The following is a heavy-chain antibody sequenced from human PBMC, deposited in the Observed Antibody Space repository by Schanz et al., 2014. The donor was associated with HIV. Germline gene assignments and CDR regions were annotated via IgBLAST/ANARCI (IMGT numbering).Heavy chain of an antibody. CDR3: ARDLNVGRHFDH. Sequence: EVQMLESGGGSVQPGGSLRLSCAASGFTFSNFAMSWVRQAPGKGLEWVSSISGSGVSTFYAGSVKGRFAISRDESTNTVSLQLDSLRVEDTAVYYCARDLNVGRHFDHWGQGTLVTVSS. J-gene: IGHJ4*02. D-gene: IGHD1-26*01. CDR2: ISGSGVST. V-gene: IGHV3-23*01. CDR1: GFTFSNFA.